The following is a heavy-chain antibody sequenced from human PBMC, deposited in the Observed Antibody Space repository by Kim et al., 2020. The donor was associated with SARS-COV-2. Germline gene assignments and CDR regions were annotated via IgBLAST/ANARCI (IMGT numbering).Heavy chain of an antibody. Sequence: SRVPISVDTSKNQFSLKLSSVTAADTAVYYCARDMGGYEYSYYYYGMDVWGQGTTVTVSS. CDR3: ARDMGGYEYSYYYYGMDV. D-gene: IGHD3-22*01. V-gene: IGHV4-59*01. J-gene: IGHJ6*02.